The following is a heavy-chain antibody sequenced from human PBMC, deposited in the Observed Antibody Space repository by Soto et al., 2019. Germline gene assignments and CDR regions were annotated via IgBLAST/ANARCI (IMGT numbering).Heavy chain of an antibody. CDR3: ARDDGGSHLYYFDY. Sequence: HGGSLGLSCAASGFTFSSYGMHWVREAPGKGLEWVAVIWYDGSNKYYADSVKGRFTISRDNSKNTLYLQMNSLRAEDTAVYYCARDDGGSHLYYFDYWGQGTLVTVSS. V-gene: IGHV3-33*01. CDR1: GFTFSSYG. D-gene: IGHD1-26*01. J-gene: IGHJ4*02. CDR2: IWYDGSNK.